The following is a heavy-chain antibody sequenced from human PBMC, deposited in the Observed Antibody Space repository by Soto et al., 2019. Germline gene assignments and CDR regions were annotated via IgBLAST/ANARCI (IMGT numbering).Heavy chain of an antibody. Sequence: QVQLVESGGGVVQPGRSLRLSCVASGFTFSIYGMHWVRQAPGKGLEWLAVISYDGNKKYYADSVKGRLTISRDNSKNPLDPQMSSLRTEDTAVYYCAHDRGLAVARDYWGQGTVVTVSS. J-gene: IGHJ4*02. D-gene: IGHD6-19*01. CDR1: GFTFSIYG. CDR2: ISYDGNKK. CDR3: AHDRGLAVARDY. V-gene: IGHV3-30*18.